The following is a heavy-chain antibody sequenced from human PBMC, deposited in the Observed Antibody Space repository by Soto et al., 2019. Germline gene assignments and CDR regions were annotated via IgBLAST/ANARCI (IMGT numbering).Heavy chain of an antibody. D-gene: IGHD6-19*01. CDR1: GDSISTYY. V-gene: IGHV4-4*07. Sequence: QVQLQESGPGLVKPSETLSLTCTVSGDSISTYYWSWIRQPAGKGLEWIGRINFSGTTNYTPSLRSRVTMSVNTSKSQLAVRLTAVTAADTAVYYCARDQAVSWYFDIRGRGILVTVSS. CDR3: ARDQAVSWYFDI. CDR2: INFSGTT. J-gene: IGHJ2*01.